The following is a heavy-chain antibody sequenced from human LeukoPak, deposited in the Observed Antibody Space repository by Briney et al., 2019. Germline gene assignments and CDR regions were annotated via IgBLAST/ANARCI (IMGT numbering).Heavy chain of an antibody. V-gene: IGHV3-53*01. CDR3: ARSTVGGAFDI. Sequence: PGGSLRLSCAASGFTVSSNYMSWVRQAPEKGLEWVSVIYSGGSTYYADSVKGRFTISRDNSKNTLYLQMNSLRAEDTAVYYCARSTVGGAFDIWGQGTMVTVSS. CDR2: IYSGGST. J-gene: IGHJ3*02. D-gene: IGHD4-23*01. CDR1: GFTVSSNY.